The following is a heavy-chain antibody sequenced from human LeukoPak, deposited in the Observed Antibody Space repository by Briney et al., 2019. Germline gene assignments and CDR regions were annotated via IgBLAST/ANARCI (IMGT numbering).Heavy chain of an antibody. V-gene: IGHV3-30*02. D-gene: IGHD3/OR15-3a*01. Sequence: PGGSLRLSCAASGFTFSSYGMHWVRQAPGKGLEWVAFIRYDGSNKYYADSVKGRFTISRDNSKNTLYLQMNSLRAEDTAVYYCAKDQDWSDAFDIWGQGTMVTVSS. J-gene: IGHJ3*02. CDR2: IRYDGSNK. CDR1: GFTFSSYG. CDR3: AKDQDWSDAFDI.